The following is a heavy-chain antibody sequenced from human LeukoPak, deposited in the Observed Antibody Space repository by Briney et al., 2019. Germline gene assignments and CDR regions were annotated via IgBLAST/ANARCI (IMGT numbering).Heavy chain of an antibody. CDR3: ARDRRYGDYGY. CDR1: GYTFTNYD. CDR2: INPSGGST. J-gene: IGHJ4*02. Sequence: ASVKVSCKTSGYTFTNYDINWVRQAPGQGLEWMGIINPSGGSTSYAQKFQGRVTMTRDMSTSTVYMELSSLRSEDTAVYYCARDRRYGDYGYWGQGTLVTVSS. D-gene: IGHD4-17*01. V-gene: IGHV1-46*01.